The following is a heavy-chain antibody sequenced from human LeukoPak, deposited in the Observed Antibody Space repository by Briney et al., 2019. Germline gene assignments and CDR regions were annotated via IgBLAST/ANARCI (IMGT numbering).Heavy chain of an antibody. Sequence: GGSLRLSCAASGVTLTTSGIHWVRQAPGKGLEWVAVLFYGGSNEFYSDSVKGRFTISRDTAKNMVYLQMSSLRAEDTGVYYCTKDQGGNFGPFDYWGQGTLVAVSS. J-gene: IGHJ4*02. CDR1: GVTLTTSG. CDR2: LFYGGSNE. V-gene: IGHV3-33*06. CDR3: TKDQGGNFGPFDY. D-gene: IGHD4-23*01.